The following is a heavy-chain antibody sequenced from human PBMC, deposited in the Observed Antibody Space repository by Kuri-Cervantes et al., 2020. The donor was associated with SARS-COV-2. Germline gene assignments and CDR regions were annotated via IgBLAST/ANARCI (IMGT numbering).Heavy chain of an antibody. D-gene: IGHD2-2*01. Sequence: GSLRLSCAVYGGSFSGYYWSWIRQPPGKGLEWIGEINHSGSTNYNPSLKSRVTISVDTSKNQFSLKLSSVTAADTAVYYCARGVLYCSSTSCSSYFDYWGQGTLVTVSS. CDR3: ARGVLYCSSTSCSSYFDY. V-gene: IGHV4-34*01. CDR2: INHSGST. CDR1: GGSFSGYY. J-gene: IGHJ4*02.